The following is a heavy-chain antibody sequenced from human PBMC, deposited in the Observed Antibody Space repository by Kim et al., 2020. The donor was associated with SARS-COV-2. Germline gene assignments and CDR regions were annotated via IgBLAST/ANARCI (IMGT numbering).Heavy chain of an antibody. CDR1: GFTFSKSA. J-gene: IGHJ5*02. CDR3: AKDLGGWKFDP. Sequence: GGSLRLSCAASGFTFSKSAMTWVRQAPGKGLEWVSTISGSGGNTYYADSVKGRFTISRDNFKNTLYLQMNSLRAEDTAVFYCAKDLGGWKFDPWGQGTLVTVSS. CDR2: ISGSGGNT. D-gene: IGHD2-15*01. V-gene: IGHV3-23*01.